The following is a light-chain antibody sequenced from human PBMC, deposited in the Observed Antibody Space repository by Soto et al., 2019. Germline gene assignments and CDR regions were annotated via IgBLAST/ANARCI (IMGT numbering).Light chain of an antibody. CDR1: QTRATN. CDR2: GAS. CDR3: QQYFEWPPMT. Sequence: MTQSPPTLSASVGDRVTITCRASQTRATNLAWYQQKPGQAPRLLISGASTRAAGISDRFRGSGSGTEFTLTISSRRSEDSGIYYCQQYFEWPPMTFGQGTKVDIK. J-gene: IGKJ1*01. V-gene: IGKV3-15*01.